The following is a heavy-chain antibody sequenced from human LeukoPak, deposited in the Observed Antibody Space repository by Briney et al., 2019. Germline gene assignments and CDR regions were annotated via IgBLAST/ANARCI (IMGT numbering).Heavy chain of an antibody. CDR2: IYYSGST. J-gene: IGHJ4*02. CDR1: GGSISNYY. Sequence: SETLSLTCTVSGGSISNYYWSWIRQPPGKGLEWIGYIYYSGSTNYNPSHKSRVTISVDTSKNQFSLKLSSVTAADTAVYYCARGGWFEDYWGQGTLVTVSS. D-gene: IGHD6-19*01. CDR3: ARGGWFEDY. V-gene: IGHV4-59*01.